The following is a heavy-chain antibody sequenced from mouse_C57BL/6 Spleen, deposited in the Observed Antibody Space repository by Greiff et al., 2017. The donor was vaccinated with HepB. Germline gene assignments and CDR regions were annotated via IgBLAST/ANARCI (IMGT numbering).Heavy chain of an antibody. J-gene: IGHJ3*01. Sequence: QVQLQQPGAELVRPGSSVKLSCKASGYTFTSYWMHWVKQRPIQGLEWIGNIDPSDSETHYNQKFKEKATLTVDKSSSTAYIQLSSLTSEDSAVDYCASLGQAWCAYWGQGTLVTVSA. CDR2: IDPSDSET. CDR1: GYTFTSYW. V-gene: IGHV1-52*01. D-gene: IGHD4-1*01. CDR3: ASLGQAWCAY.